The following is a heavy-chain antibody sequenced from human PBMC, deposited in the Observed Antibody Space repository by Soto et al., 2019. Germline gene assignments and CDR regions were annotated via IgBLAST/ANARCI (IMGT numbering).Heavy chain of an antibody. CDR2: FVPIFKTT. V-gene: IGHV1-69*01. D-gene: IGHD1-26*01. Sequence: QVQLVQSGPEVKKPGSSVKVSCKASGGTFTNYTISWVRQAPGQGLEWMGAFVPIFKTTNYTKKFQGRVTIAADQSRTTSYLELTSLTSGDTAVYYCARSNGSPLMGLHGFDTWGQGTLLTVSS. J-gene: IGHJ5*02. CDR3: ARSNGSPLMGLHGFDT. CDR1: GGTFTNYT.